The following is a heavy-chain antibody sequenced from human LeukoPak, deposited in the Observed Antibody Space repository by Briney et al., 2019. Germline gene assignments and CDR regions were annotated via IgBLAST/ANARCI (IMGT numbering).Heavy chain of an antibody. D-gene: IGHD3-22*01. CDR2: IYPGHSDT. CDR1: GYSFTSYW. CDR3: ARQADDSSGYYPDYYYYGMDV. V-gene: IGHV5-51*01. J-gene: IGHJ6*02. Sequence: GESLKISCKGSGYSFTSYWIGWVRQMPGKGLEWMGIIYPGHSDTRYSPSFQGQVTISADKSISTAYLQWSSLKASDTAMYYCARQADDSSGYYPDYYYYGMDVWGQGTTVTVSS.